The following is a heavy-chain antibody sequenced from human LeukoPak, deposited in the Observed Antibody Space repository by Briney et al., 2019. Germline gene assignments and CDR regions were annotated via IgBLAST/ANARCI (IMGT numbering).Heavy chain of an antibody. CDR2: IYYSGST. Sequence: SETLSLTCAVSGDSISSYYWSWIRQPPGKGLEWIGYIYYSGSTNYNPSLKSRVTISVDSSKNQFSLKPTSVTAADTAVYYCARQNFVVVTAIRIFDYWGQGTLVTVSS. CDR3: ARQNFVVVTAIRIFDY. J-gene: IGHJ4*02. CDR1: GDSISSYY. D-gene: IGHD2-21*02. V-gene: IGHV4-59*08.